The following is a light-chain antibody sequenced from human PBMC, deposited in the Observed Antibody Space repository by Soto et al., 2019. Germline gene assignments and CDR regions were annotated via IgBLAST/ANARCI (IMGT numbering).Light chain of an antibody. Sequence: AIRMTQSPSSFSASTGDRVTITCRASQGISSYLAWYQQKPGKAPKLLIYAASTLQSGVPSRFSGCGSETDFTLTISFLQSEDFATYYCQQYYSYPFPFGPGTKVDIK. CDR2: AAS. J-gene: IGKJ3*01. CDR3: QQYYSYPFP. V-gene: IGKV1-8*01. CDR1: QGISSY.